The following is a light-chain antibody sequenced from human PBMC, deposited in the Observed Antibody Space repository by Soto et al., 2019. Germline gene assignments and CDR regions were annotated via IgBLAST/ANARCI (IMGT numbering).Light chain of an antibody. Sequence: DIQMTQSPSSVSASVGDRVTITCRASHIIGNWLAWYQQKPGQAPKLLISGASSLQGGVPSRFSGSGSGTDFTLTISSLQPEDFATYYCQQANGSPFTFGPGTKVDIK. V-gene: IGKV1D-12*01. J-gene: IGKJ3*01. CDR3: QQANGSPFT. CDR1: HIIGNW. CDR2: GAS.